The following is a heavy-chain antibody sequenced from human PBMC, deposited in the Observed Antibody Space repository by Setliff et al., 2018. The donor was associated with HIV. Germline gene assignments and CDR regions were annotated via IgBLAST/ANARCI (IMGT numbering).Heavy chain of an antibody. V-gene: IGHV5-51*01. CDR2: IFPADSDT. Sequence: PGESLKISCKGSGYDFVSYWIGWVRQMPGKGLEWMGIIFPADSDTRYSPSFQGHVTISADTSSSTASLQWSSLKASDTAMYYCALHEGVDTAKFYPWGQGTPVTVSS. D-gene: IGHD5-18*01. CDR3: ALHEGVDTAKFYP. J-gene: IGHJ4*02. CDR1: GYDFVSYW.